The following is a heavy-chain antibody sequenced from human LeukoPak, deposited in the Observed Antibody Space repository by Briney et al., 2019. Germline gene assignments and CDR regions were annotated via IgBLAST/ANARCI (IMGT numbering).Heavy chain of an antibody. D-gene: IGHD2/OR15-2a*01. V-gene: IGHV3-21*01. CDR2: ISSSSSYI. Sequence: GGSLRLSCAASEFTFSSYSMNWVRQAPGKGLEWVSSISSSSSYIYYADSVKGRFTISRDNAKNSLYLQMNSLRAEDTAVYYCARDTPSKIGIFDYWGQGTLVTVSS. J-gene: IGHJ4*02. CDR1: EFTFSSYS. CDR3: ARDTPSKIGIFDY.